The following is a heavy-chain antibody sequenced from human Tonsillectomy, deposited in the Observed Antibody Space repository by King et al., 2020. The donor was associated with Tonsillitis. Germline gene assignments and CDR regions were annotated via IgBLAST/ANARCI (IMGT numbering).Heavy chain of an antibody. Sequence: QLQESGPGLVKPSQTLSLTCNVSGGSISSGSYYWSWIRQPAGKGLEWIGRIYTSGSTNYNPSLKSLVTMSVATSKNQLSLKLSSVTAADTAVYYCARETSYDFWSGYPNWFDPWGQGTLVTVSS. CDR1: GGSISSGSYY. J-gene: IGHJ5*02. CDR3: ARETSYDFWSGYPNWFDP. CDR2: IYTSGST. V-gene: IGHV4-61*02. D-gene: IGHD3-3*01.